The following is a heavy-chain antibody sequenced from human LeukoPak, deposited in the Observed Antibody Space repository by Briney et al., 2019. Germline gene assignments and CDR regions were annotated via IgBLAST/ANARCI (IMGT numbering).Heavy chain of an antibody. CDR2: IYYSGST. Sequence: SETLSLTCTVSGGSISSSSYYWGWIRQPPGKGLEWIGSIYYSGSTYYNPSLKSRVTISVDTSKNQFSLKLSSVTAADTAVYYCARGSRTAAGPNFDYWGQGTLVTVSS. V-gene: IGHV4-39*07. CDR3: ARGSRTAAGPNFDY. CDR1: GGSISSSSYY. J-gene: IGHJ4*02. D-gene: IGHD6-13*01.